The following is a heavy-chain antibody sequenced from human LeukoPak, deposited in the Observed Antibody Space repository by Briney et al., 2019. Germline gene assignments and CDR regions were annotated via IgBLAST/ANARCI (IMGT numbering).Heavy chain of an antibody. CDR3: AELGITMIGGV. CDR2: ISSSGSTI. D-gene: IGHD3-10*02. CDR1: GFTFSSYE. J-gene: IGHJ6*04. Sequence: GGSLRLSCAASGFTFSSYEMNWVRQAPGKGPEWVSYISSSGSTIYYADSVKGRFTISRDNAKNSLYLQMSSLRAEDTAVYYCAELGITMIGGVWGKGTTVTISS. V-gene: IGHV3-48*03.